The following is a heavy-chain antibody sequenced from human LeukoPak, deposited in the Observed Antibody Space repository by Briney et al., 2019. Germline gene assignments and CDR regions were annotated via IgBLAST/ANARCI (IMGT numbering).Heavy chain of an antibody. Sequence: ASVKVSCKASGYTFTNYAMQWVRQAPGQRLEWMGWINAGNGNTKYSQKFQGRVTINRDTSASIAYMKLSSLRSEDTAVYYCARDMPASGDFYYYGMDVWGQGTTVTVSS. CDR3: ARDMPASGDFYYYGMDV. CDR1: GYTFTNYA. CDR2: INAGNGNT. D-gene: IGHD6-13*01. J-gene: IGHJ6*02. V-gene: IGHV1-3*01.